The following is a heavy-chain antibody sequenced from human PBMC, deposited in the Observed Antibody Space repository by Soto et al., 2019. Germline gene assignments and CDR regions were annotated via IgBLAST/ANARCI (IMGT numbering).Heavy chain of an antibody. D-gene: IGHD5-12*01. CDR1: GFTFSSYA. J-gene: IGHJ5*02. Sequence: HPGGSLRLSCAASGFTFSSYATSWVRQAPGKGLEWVSAISGSGGSTYYADSVKGRFTISRDNSKNTLYLQMNSLRAEDTAVYYCAKDRGSGYDRLNWFDPWGQGTLVTVSS. V-gene: IGHV3-23*01. CDR3: AKDRGSGYDRLNWFDP. CDR2: ISGSGGST.